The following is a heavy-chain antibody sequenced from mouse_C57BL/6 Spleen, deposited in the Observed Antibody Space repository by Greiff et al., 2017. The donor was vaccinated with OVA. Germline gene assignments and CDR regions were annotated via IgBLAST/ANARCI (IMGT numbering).Heavy chain of an antibody. D-gene: IGHD1-1*01. V-gene: IGHV1-54*01. J-gene: IGHJ1*03. CDR3: ARDYYGSSSYWYFDV. Sequence: QVHVKQSGAELVRPGTSVKVSCKASGYAFTNYLIEWVKQRPGQGLEWIGVINPGSGGTKYNEKFKGKATLTADKSSSTAYMHLSSLTSEDSEVYFCARDYYGSSSYWYFDVWGTGTTVTVSS. CDR1: GYAFTNYL. CDR2: INPGSGGT.